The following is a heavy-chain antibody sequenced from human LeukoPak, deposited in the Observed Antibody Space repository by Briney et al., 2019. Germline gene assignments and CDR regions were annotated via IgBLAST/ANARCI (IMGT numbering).Heavy chain of an antibody. CDR3: ARGPYYHYYGMDV. V-gene: IGHV4-31*03. J-gene: IGHJ6*02. CDR1: GGSISSGGYY. CDR2: IYYSGST. Sequence: PSQTLSLTCTVSGGSISSGGYYWRWIRQHPGKGLEWIGYIYYSGSTYYNPSLKSRVTISVDTSKNQFSLKLSSVTAADTAVYYCARGPYYHYYGMDVWGQGTTVTVSS.